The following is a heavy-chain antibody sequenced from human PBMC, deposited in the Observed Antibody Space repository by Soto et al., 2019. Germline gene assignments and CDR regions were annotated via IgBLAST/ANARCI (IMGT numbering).Heavy chain of an antibody. V-gene: IGHV3-23*01. J-gene: IGHJ4*02. D-gene: IGHD3-10*01. Sequence: PGGSLRLSCAASGFTFRTYAMNWVRQAPGKGLEWISAISGSGSFTHYADSVRGRFTISRDNSQSQLYLQMNNLRGDDTAMYYCAKIPTGSGSSKFDYWGQGIQVTVSS. CDR3: AKIPTGSGSSKFDY. CDR1: GFTFRTYA. CDR2: ISGSGSFT.